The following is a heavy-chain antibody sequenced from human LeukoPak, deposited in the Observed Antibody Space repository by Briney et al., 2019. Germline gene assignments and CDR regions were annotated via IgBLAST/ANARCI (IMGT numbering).Heavy chain of an antibody. CDR3: VRGNYYYFDY. CDR2: ISYDGSKK. Sequence: GGSLRLSCAASGFTFSSYGMHWVRQAPGKGLEWVAVISYDGSKKYYVDSVKGRFTTSRDNSKNTLYLQMNSLRAEDTAVYFCVRGNYYYFDYWGQGTLVTVSS. CDR1: GFTFSSYG. V-gene: IGHV3-30*03. D-gene: IGHD1-26*01. J-gene: IGHJ4*02.